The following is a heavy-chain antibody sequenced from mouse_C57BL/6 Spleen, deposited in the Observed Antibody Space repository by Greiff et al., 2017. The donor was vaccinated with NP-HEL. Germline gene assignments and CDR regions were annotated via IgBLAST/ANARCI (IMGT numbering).Heavy chain of an antibody. CDR2: ISSGSSTI. CDR3: ARSYGKKAMDD. Sequence: EVKLVESGGGLVKPGGSLKLSCAASGFTFSDYGMHWVRQAPETGLEWVAYISSGSSTIYSADTVKGRFTISRDNAKHHLFLQITRLRSEDTAMYYCARSYGKKAMDDGGQGTSVTVSS. D-gene: IGHD2-1*01. V-gene: IGHV5-17*01. CDR1: GFTFSDYG. J-gene: IGHJ4*01.